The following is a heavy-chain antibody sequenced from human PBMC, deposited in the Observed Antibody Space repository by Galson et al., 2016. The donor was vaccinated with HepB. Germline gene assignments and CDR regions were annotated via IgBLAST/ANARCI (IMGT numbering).Heavy chain of an antibody. CDR2: IKQDGSEK. J-gene: IGHJ5*01. CDR1: GFISSSYW. CDR3: ARYGDYVGVDS. Sequence: SLRLSCAASGFISSSYWMSWVRQAPGKGLEWVANIKQDGSEKYYMDSVKGRFTISRDNAKSSLYLQMNSLRAEDTALYYCARYGDYVGVDSWGPGTLVTVTS. D-gene: IGHD4-17*01. V-gene: IGHV3-7*03.